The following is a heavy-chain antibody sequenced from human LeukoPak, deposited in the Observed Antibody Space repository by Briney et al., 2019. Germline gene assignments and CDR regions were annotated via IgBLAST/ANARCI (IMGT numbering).Heavy chain of an antibody. J-gene: IGHJ4*02. CDR1: GGSISGYY. Sequence: QPSETLSLTCTVSGGSISGYYWGWFRQPPGKGLEWIGYIHYSGTTNYNPSLKSRTAISMDTSKNQFSLKLSSVTAADTAVYFCARVSETHYFDGSGYHPTYYFNSWGQGTLVTVSS. CDR3: ARVSETHYFDGSGYHPTYYFNS. CDR2: IHYSGTT. D-gene: IGHD3-22*01. V-gene: IGHV4-59*08.